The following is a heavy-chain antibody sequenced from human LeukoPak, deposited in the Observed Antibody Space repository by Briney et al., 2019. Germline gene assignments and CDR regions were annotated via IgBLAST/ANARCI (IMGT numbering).Heavy chain of an antibody. J-gene: IGHJ4*02. CDR1: AFSFSDYV. CDR2: ITHDGSDK. D-gene: IGHD6-13*01. Sequence: PGGTLRLSSAYSAFSFSDYVMDWVRQAPGKGLEWVAVITHDGSDKYYTDSVKGRFSISRDNSKNTVYLQMNSLRPEDTAIYFCAKVGGRSWFYFDNWGQGTVVTVSS. CDR3: AKVGGRSWFYFDN. V-gene: IGHV3-30*18.